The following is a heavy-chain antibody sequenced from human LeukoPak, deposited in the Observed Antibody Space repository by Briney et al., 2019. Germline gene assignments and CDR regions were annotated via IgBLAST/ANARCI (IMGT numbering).Heavy chain of an antibody. CDR2: IYYSGST. V-gene: IGHV4-59*01. D-gene: IGHD1-26*01. CDR3: ARESVYSGRYYAFNI. J-gene: IGHJ3*02. Sequence: PSETLSLTCTVSGGSISTYYWSWIRQPPGKGLEWIGYIYYSGSTNYNPSLKSRVTISVDMSNNHFSLKLSSVTAADTAVYYCARESVYSGRYYAFNIGGQETMVTVSS. CDR1: GGSISTYY.